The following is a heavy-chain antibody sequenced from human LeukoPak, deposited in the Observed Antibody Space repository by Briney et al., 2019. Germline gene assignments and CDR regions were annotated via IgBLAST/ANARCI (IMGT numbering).Heavy chain of an antibody. V-gene: IGHV4-39*01. CDR3: ARYYDRTGFDY. J-gene: IGHJ4*02. CDR2: IYYSGST. Sequence: PSETLSLTCTVSGGSISSSSYYWGWIRQPPGKGLEWIGSIYYSGSTYYNPSLKSRVTISVDTSKNQFSLKLSSVTAADTAMYYCARYYDRTGFDYWGQGTLVTVSS. CDR1: GGSISSSSYY. D-gene: IGHD3-16*01.